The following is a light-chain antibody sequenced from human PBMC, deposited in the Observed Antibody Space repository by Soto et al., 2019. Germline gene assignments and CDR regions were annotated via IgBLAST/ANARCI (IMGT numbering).Light chain of an antibody. CDR3: NSHTSSNTRV. J-gene: IGLJ1*01. V-gene: IGLV2-14*01. CDR2: EVS. Sequence: QSVLTQPASVSESPGQSITISCTGTSSDVGGYNHVSWYQHHPGKAPKLMIYEVSNRPSGVSNRFSGSKSGNTASLTISGLQADDEADYYCNSHTSSNTRVFGTGTKVTVL. CDR1: SSDVGGYNH.